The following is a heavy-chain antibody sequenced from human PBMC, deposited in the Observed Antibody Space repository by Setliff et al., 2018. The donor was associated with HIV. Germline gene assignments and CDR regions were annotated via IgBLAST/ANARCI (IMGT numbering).Heavy chain of an antibody. D-gene: IGHD5-12*01. Sequence: GASVKVSCKASGGTFSNYPISWVRQAPGQGLEWMGKISPALGTADYAQKYQGRVTITADQSTRTVYMELGSLRSEDTAVYYCARDAGYSGYVLDYWGQGTEVTVSS. CDR3: ARDAGYSGYVLDY. V-gene: IGHV1-69*08. CDR1: GGTFSNYP. CDR2: ISPALGTA. J-gene: IGHJ4*02.